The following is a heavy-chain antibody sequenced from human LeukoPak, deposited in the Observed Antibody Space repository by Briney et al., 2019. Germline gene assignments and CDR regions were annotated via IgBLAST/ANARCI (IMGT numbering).Heavy chain of an antibody. CDR1: GFTFSGSA. Sequence: GGSLRLSCAASGFTFSGSAMHWVRQASGKGLEWVGRIRSKANSYATAYAASVKGRFTISRDDSKNTAYLQMNSLKTEDTAVYHCASRSGRQWLPYFDYWGQGTLVTVSS. J-gene: IGHJ4*02. CDR2: IRSKANSYAT. CDR3: ASRSGRQWLPYFDY. V-gene: IGHV3-73*01. D-gene: IGHD1-26*01.